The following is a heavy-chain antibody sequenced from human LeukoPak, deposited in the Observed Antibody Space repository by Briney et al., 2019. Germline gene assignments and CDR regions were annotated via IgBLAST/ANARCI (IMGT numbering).Heavy chain of an antibody. V-gene: IGHV4-59*01. J-gene: IGHJ4*02. CDR2: IHYSGST. CDR1: GFTFSNAW. D-gene: IGHD4-11*01. CDR3: ARVSRDYPYCFDC. Sequence: GSLRLSCRGSGFTFSNAWMNWVRQAPGKGLEWIAYIHYSGSTNYNPSLKSRVTISLDTSKSQFSLKLSSVTAADTAVFYCARVSRDYPYCFDCWGQGTLVTVSS.